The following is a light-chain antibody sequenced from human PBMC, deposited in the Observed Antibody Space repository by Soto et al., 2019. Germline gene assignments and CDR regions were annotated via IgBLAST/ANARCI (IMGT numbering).Light chain of an antibody. Sequence: IVMTQSPATLSVSPGERATLSCRASQTLINKLAWFQQEPGQAPRLLIYDASNRAAGIPARFSGSGSGTDFTLTISSLDPEDFAVYYCQSRSSWPPVLTFGGGTKVDIK. CDR1: QTLINK. CDR3: QSRSSWPPVLT. CDR2: DAS. J-gene: IGKJ4*01. V-gene: IGKV3-11*01.